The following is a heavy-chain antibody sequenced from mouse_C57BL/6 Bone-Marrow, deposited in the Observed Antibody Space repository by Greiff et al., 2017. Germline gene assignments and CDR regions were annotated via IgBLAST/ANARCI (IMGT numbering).Heavy chain of an antibody. D-gene: IGHD1-1*01. J-gene: IGHJ2*01. CDR1: GFTFSSYG. Sequence: EVQGVESGGDLVKPGGSLKLSCAASGFTFSSYGMSWVRQTPDKRLEWVATISSGGSYTYYPDSVKGRFTISRDNAKNTLYLQLSSLKSEDTAMYYCARPGGSSPFDYWGKGTTLTVSS. V-gene: IGHV5-6*01. CDR2: ISSGGSYT. CDR3: ARPGGSSPFDY.